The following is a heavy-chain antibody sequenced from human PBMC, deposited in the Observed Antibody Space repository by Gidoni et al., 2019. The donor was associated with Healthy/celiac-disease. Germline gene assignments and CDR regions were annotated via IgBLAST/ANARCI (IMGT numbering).Heavy chain of an antibody. CDR2: IYTSGST. V-gene: IGHV4-4*07. CDR3: ARVVHHYMDV. CDR1: GGTLSSSY. D-gene: IGHD3-16*02. J-gene: IGHJ6*03. Sequence: VPLHDSGPGLVKPSVTLSRTCFLSGGTLSSSYWRWLRQPAGKGLEWIGRIYTSGSTNYNPSLKSRVTMSVDTSKNQFSLKLSSVTAADTAVYYCARVVHHYMDVWGKGTTVTVSS.